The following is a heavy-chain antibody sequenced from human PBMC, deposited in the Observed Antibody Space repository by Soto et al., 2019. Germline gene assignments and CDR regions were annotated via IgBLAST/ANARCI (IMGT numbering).Heavy chain of an antibody. V-gene: IGHV3-30-3*01. CDR1: GFTLSSFD. Sequence: QVQLVESGGGVVQPGRSLRLSCAASGFTLSSFDMYWVRQAPGKGLEWVAAILYDVTNKYYADSVKGRFTISRDNSKNTLYLQMNSLRAEDTAVYYCARDLDIGVAGRGRGMDGWGQGTTVTVSS. D-gene: IGHD2-2*03. CDR3: ARDLDIGVAGRGRGMDG. J-gene: IGHJ6*02. CDR2: ILYDVTNK.